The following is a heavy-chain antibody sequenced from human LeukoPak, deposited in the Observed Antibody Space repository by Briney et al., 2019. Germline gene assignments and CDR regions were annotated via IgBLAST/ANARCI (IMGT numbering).Heavy chain of an antibody. Sequence: GGSLRLSCAASGFTFSSYWMSWVRQAPGKGLEWVANIKQDGSEKYYVDSVKGRFTISRDNAKNSLYLQMNSLRAEDTAVYYCARDLAIVVVPAAMGAGFDYWGQGTLVTVSS. CDR1: GFTFSSYW. J-gene: IGHJ4*02. CDR2: IKQDGSEK. CDR3: ARDLAIVVVPAAMGAGFDY. V-gene: IGHV3-7*01. D-gene: IGHD2-2*01.